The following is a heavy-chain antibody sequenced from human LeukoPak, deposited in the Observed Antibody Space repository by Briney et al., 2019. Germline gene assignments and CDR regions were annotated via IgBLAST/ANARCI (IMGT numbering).Heavy chain of an antibody. CDR1: GYSISSGRY. D-gene: IGHD3-16*02. CDR2: ITHSGYT. J-gene: IGHJ4*02. CDR3: ARGRDLHYVWGSYRYTHFDY. Sequence: SSETLSLTCTVSGYSISSGRYWAWIRQPPGKGLERIGSITHSGYTNYNPSLKSRLSISVDMSKNLFSLKLSSVTAADTAVYYCARGRDLHYVWGSYRYTHFDYWGQGTLVTVSS. V-gene: IGHV4-38-2*02.